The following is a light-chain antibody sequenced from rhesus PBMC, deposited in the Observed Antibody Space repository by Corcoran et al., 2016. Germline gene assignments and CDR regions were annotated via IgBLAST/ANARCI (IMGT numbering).Light chain of an antibody. Sequence: TVVTQSPATLSLSPGERATLSFRASQSVGSNLAWYQQKLGQAPKLLISDASSRAPGIPDRFSDRGYGTEFTLTISSLEPEDFGVYYCQQYNNWNSFGQGTKVEIK. CDR1: QSVGSN. CDR2: DAS. CDR3: QQYNNWNS. J-gene: IGKJ2*01. V-gene: IGKV3-42*02.